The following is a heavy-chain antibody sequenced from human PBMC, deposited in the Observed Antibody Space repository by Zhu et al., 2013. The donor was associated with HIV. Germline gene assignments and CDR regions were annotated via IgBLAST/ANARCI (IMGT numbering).Heavy chain of an antibody. V-gene: IGHV4-31*03. J-gene: IGHJ5*02. Sequence: VQLQESGPGLVKPSQTLSLTCTVSGGSISSGGYYWSWIRQHPGKGLEWIGYIYYSGSIYYNPSLKSRVTISVDTSKNQFSLKLSSVTAADTAVYYCATLRRRTVTTSDWFDPWGQGTLVTVSS. CDR1: GGSISSGGYY. CDR3: ATLRRRTVTTSDWFDP. D-gene: IGHD4-4*01. CDR2: IYYSGSI.